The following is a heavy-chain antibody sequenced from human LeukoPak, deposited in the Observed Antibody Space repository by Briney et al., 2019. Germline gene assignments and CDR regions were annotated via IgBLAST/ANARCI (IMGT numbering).Heavy chain of an antibody. CDR2: IDWDDDK. V-gene: IGHV2-70*11. J-gene: IGHJ6*03. D-gene: IGHD3-10*02. CDR1: GLSLSTSGMS. CDR3: ARMKYYYVSISRHHYFYYMDV. Sequence: RESGPALVKPTQTLTLTCTFSGLSLSTSGMSVSWVRQPPGKALEWLARIDWDDDKYYTTSLKTRLTISKDTSKNQVVLTLTNMDPADTATYYCARMKYYYVSISRHHYFYYMDVWGKGTTVTVSS.